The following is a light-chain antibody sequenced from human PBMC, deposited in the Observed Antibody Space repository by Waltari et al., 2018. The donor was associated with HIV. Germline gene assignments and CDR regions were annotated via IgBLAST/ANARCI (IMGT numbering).Light chain of an antibody. CDR1: NIEPKS. J-gene: IGLJ3*02. CDR2: DDI. V-gene: IGLV3-21*02. Sequence: SYVLTQPPSVPVAPGQPAKITSPANNIEPKSVHWYQQKPGKAPVLVVYDDIDRPSGIPERFSGSNSGNTATLTISRVEAGDEADYYCQVWDSSSDHWVFGGGTKLTVL. CDR3: QVWDSSSDHWV.